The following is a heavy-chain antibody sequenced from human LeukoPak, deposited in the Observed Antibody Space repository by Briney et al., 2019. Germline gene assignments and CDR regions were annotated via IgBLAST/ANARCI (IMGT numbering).Heavy chain of an antibody. CDR2: ISSSSSTI. V-gene: IGHV3-48*04. CDR1: GFTFSSYS. Sequence: GGSLRLSCAASGFTFSSYSMNWVRQAPGKGLEWVSYISSSSSTIYYADSVKGRFTISRDNAKNSLYLQMNSLRAEDTAVYYCARGGSTGRGDYWGQGTLVTVSS. J-gene: IGHJ4*02. CDR3: ARGGSTGRGDY. D-gene: IGHD3-10*01.